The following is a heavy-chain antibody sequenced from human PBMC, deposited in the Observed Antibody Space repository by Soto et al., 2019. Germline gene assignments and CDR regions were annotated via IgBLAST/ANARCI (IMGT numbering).Heavy chain of an antibody. D-gene: IGHD3-9*01. CDR1: GFTLSSYA. V-gene: IGHV3-23*01. J-gene: IGHJ6*02. CDR2: ISGSGGST. Sequence: EVQLLESGGGLVQPGGSLRLSCAASGFTLSSYAMSWVRQAPGKGLEWVSAISGSGGSTYYADSVKGRFTISRDNSKNTLYLQMNSLRAEDTAVYYCAKDPVLRYFDWFPYGMDVWGQGTTVTVSS. CDR3: AKDPVLRYFDWFPYGMDV.